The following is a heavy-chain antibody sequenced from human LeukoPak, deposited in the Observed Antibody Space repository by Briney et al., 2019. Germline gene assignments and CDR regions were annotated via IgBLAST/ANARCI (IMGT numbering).Heavy chain of an antibody. D-gene: IGHD2-2*01. V-gene: IGHV4-4*07. Sequence: PSETLSLTCTVSGGSISSYYWSWIRQPGGKGLEWIGRIYTSGITSYNPSFKGRVTMSVDTSKNQFSLKLISVTAADTAVYYCARGGIPAAISMNWFDPWGQGTLVTVSS. CDR2: IYTSGIT. CDR1: GGSISSYY. J-gene: IGHJ5*02. CDR3: ARGGIPAAISMNWFDP.